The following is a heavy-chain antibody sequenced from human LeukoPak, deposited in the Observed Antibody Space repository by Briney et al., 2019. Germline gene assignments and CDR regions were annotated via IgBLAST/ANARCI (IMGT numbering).Heavy chain of an antibody. J-gene: IGHJ4*02. V-gene: IGHV3-48*01. Sequence: QPGGSLRLSCAASGFTFSSYSMNWVRQAPGKGLEWVSYISSSSSTIYYADSVKGRFTISRDNAKNSLYLQMNSLRAEDTAVYYCARGEDMYSSSWIGYWGQGTLVTVSS. CDR3: ARGEDMYSSSWIGY. CDR2: ISSSSSTI. CDR1: GFTFSSYS. D-gene: IGHD6-13*01.